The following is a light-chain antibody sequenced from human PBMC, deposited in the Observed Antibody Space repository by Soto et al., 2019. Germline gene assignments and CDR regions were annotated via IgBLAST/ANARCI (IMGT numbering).Light chain of an antibody. CDR3: QQYDSLVT. CDR1: QSISGW. CDR2: KAS. Sequence: DILMTQSPSTLSASVGDRVTITCRASQSISGWLAWYQQKPGKAPKLLIYKASSLESGVPSRFSGSGSGTEFTLTISSLQPDDFATYYCQQYDSLVTFGPGTKVDIK. J-gene: IGKJ3*01. V-gene: IGKV1-5*03.